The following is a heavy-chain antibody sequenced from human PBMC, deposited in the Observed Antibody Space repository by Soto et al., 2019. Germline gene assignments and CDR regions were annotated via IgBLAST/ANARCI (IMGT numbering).Heavy chain of an antibody. J-gene: IGHJ6*02. D-gene: IGHD2-15*01. CDR1: VYTLTIYD. CDR2: MNPNSGNT. CDR3: ARDTIVAVPNGYPGMEV. Sequence: ASVXVSFKSSVYTLTIYDINWVRQATGQGLEWIGWMNPNSGNTGYAQKFQGRVTMTRNTSISTAYMELSSLRSEDTAVYYRARDTIVAVPNGYPGMEVWGQGTTV. V-gene: IGHV1-8*01.